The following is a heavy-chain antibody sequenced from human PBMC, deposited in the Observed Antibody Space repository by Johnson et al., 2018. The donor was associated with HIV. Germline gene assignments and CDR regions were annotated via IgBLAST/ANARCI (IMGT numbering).Heavy chain of an antibody. CDR3: ARGGNRYYNFWSGYYRDAFDI. CDR2: ISWNSGSI. J-gene: IGHJ3*02. D-gene: IGHD3-3*01. CDR1: GFTFDDYA. V-gene: IGHV3-9*01. Sequence: VQLVESGGGVVQPGRSLRLSCAASGFTFDDYAMHWVRQAPGKGLEWVSGISWNSGSIGYADSVKGRFTISRDNSKNTLYLQMNSLRAEDTAVYYCARGGNRYYNFWSGYYRDAFDIWGQGTMVTVSS.